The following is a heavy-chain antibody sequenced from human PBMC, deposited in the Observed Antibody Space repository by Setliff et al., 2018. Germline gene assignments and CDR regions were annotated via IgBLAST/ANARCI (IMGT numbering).Heavy chain of an antibody. V-gene: IGHV5-51*01. D-gene: IGHD2-21*01. J-gene: IGHJ5*02. Sequence: GESLKISCKGSGYSFSNFWIGWVRQMPGKGLKWMGIIYPGDSHTRYSPSFQGQVTISTDTSINTAFLQWNNLKASDTAVYYCARRGERFFNWFDPWGQGTLVTVSS. CDR1: GYSFSNFW. CDR3: ARRGERFFNWFDP. CDR2: IYPGDSHT.